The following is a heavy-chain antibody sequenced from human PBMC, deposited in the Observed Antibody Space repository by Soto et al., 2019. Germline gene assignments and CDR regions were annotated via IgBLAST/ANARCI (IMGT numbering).Heavy chain of an antibody. Sequence: EVQLVETGGGLIQPGGSLRLSCAASGFTVSSNYMSWVRQAPGKGLEWVSVIYSGGSTYYADSVKGRFTISRDNSKNTLYLQMNSLRAEDTAVYYCARARMGDILTGYYNFRTTHRNYYYGMDVWGQGTTVTVSS. D-gene: IGHD3-9*01. CDR2: IYSGGST. CDR1: GFTVSSNY. CDR3: ARARMGDILTGYYNFRTTHRNYYYGMDV. J-gene: IGHJ6*02. V-gene: IGHV3-53*02.